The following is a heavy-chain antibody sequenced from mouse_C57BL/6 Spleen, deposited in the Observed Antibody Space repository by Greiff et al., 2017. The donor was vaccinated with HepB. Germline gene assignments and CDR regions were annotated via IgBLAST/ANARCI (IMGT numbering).Heavy chain of an antibody. Sequence: QVQLKESGAELARPGASVKLSCKASGYTFTSYGISWVKQRTGQGLEWIGEIYPRSGNTYYNEKFKGKATLTADKFSSTAYMELRSLTSEDSAVYFCAREDYYGSLYYFDYWGQGTTLTVSS. V-gene: IGHV1-81*01. CDR3: AREDYYGSLYYFDY. CDR1: GYTFTSYG. CDR2: IYPRSGNT. J-gene: IGHJ2*01. D-gene: IGHD1-1*01.